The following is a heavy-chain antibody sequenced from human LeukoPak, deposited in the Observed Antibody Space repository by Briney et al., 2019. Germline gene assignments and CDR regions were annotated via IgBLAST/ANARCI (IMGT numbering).Heavy chain of an antibody. CDR1: GGSFSGYY. D-gene: IGHD2-2*01. V-gene: IGHV4-34*01. J-gene: IGHJ6*02. Sequence: SETLSLTCAVYGGSFSGYYWSWIRQPPGKGLEWIGEINHSGSINYNPSLKSRVTISVDTSKNQFSLKLSSVTAADTAVYYCARDSLWVVVPAAIPYYYGMDVWGQGTTVTVSS. CDR3: ARDSLWVVVPAAIPYYYGMDV. CDR2: INHSGSI.